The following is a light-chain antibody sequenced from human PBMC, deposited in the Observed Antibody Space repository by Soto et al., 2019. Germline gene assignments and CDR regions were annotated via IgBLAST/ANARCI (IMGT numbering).Light chain of an antibody. V-gene: IGKV3D-20*02. J-gene: IGKJ2*01. CDR1: QSVRSNS. CDR2: DAS. Sequence: DIVFTQSPATLSLSPGERATLSCRASQSVRSNSLAWYQQKPGHAPRLLLYDASTRATGIPDRFSGSGSGTDFTLTISRLEPEDCAVYYCFRDTFGQGTRLEIK. CDR3: FRDT.